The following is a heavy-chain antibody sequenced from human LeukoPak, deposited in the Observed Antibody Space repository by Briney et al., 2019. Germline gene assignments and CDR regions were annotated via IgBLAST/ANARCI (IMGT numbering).Heavy chain of an antibody. CDR1: GFTFSNYG. V-gene: IGHV3-30*02. D-gene: IGHD3-16*01. CDR2: IRYDGSNK. CDR3: AKRGENYGYFDY. Sequence: PGGSLRLSCAASGFTFSNYGMHWVRQAPGKGLEWVAFIRYDGSNKYYADSMKGRFTISRDNSKNTLYLQMNSLRAEDTAVYYCAKRGENYGYFDYWGQGTLVTVSS. J-gene: IGHJ4*02.